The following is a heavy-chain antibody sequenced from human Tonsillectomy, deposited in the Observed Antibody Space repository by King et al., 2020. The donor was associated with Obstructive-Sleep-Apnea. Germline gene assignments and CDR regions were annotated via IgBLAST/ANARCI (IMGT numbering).Heavy chain of an antibody. V-gene: IGHV3-21*01. J-gene: IGHJ6*02. Sequence: VQLVESGGRLVKPGGSLRLSCVASGFTFSSYSINWVRQAPGKGLEWVSSISAISSYIYYADSVKGRFTISRDSSRNSLYLQMNSLRAEDTAVYYCAGLWDGESEYQYYGMDVWGQGTTVTVSS. D-gene: IGHD3-10*01. CDR2: ISAISSYI. CDR1: GFTFSSYS. CDR3: AGLWDGESEYQYYGMDV.